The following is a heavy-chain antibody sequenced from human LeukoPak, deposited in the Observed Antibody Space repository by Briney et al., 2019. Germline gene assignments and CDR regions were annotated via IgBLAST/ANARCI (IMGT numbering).Heavy chain of an antibody. CDR2: IIPIFGTA. J-gene: IGHJ6*03. D-gene: IGHD6-13*01. CDR3: ARGRVSSSTWYSTYYYCFYMDV. Sequence: GASVEVSCKASGGTFSSYAISWVRQAPGQGLEWMGGIIPIFGTANYAQKFQGRVTITADESTSTAYMELSSLRSEDTAVYFCARGRVSSSTWYSTYYYCFYMDVWGKGTTVTVSS. CDR1: GGTFSSYA. V-gene: IGHV1-69*13.